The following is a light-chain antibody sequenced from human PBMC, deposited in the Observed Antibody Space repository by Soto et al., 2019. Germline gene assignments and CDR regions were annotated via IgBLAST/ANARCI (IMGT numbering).Light chain of an antibody. CDR2: GAS. V-gene: IGKV1-39*01. CDR3: QQSYTTPWT. J-gene: IGKJ1*01. CDR1: ETISSD. Sequence: DIQMTQSPSSLSASVGDRVTLTCRASETISSDLNWYQQRPGKAPNLLISGASSLQTGVPSRFSGSGSGTDFTLTISSLQPEDFATYHCQQSYTTPWTFGKGTKVDIK.